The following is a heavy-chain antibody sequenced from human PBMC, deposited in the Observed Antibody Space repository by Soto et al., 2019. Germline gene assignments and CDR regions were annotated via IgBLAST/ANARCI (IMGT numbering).Heavy chain of an antibody. D-gene: IGHD6-6*01. CDR3: ASIAARPD. J-gene: IGHJ4*02. V-gene: IGHV3-53*01. CDR1: GFTVSSKY. CDR2: IYSGGST. Sequence: EVQLVESGGGLIHPGGSLRLSCAASGFTVSSKYMSWVRQAPGKGLEWVSVIYSGGSTYYADSVKGRFTISRDNSKNTMYLQMNSLRAEDTAVYYCASIAARPDWGQGTLVTVSS.